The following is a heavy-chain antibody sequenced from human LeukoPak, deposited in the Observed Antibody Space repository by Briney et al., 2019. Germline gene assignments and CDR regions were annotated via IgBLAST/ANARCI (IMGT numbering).Heavy chain of an antibody. CDR3: ARHLDTYDFWSGWTKIDY. D-gene: IGHD3-3*01. J-gene: IGHJ4*02. V-gene: IGHV4-34*01. CDR2: IYYSGAT. CDR1: GGSFSGYY. Sequence: SETLSLTCAVYGGSFSGYYWSWIRQPPGKGLEWIGSIYYSGATYYNPSLKSRVTISVDTSKSQISLKVNAVTAADTSVYYCARHLDTYDFWSGWTKIDYWGQGTLVIVSS.